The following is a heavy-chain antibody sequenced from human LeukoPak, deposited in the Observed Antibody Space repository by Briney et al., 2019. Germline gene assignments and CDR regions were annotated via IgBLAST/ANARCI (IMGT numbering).Heavy chain of an antibody. CDR2: ISSSSIYI. CDR1: GFTFSSYT. V-gene: IGHV3-21*01. Sequence: PGGSLRLSCAASGFTFSSYTMNWVGQAPGKGLEWVSSISSSSIYIYYPDSVRGRFTISRDNAQNSLYLQMTSLRAEDTAVYYCARAPSGGVREGFDYWGQGTLVTVSS. J-gene: IGHJ4*02. CDR3: ARAPSGGVREGFDY. D-gene: IGHD2-8*01.